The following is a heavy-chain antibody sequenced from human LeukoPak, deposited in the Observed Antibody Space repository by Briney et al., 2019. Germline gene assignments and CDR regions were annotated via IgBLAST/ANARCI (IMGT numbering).Heavy chain of an antibody. J-gene: IGHJ6*02. CDR1: GYNPTELS. V-gene: IGHV1-24*01. Sequence: ASVKVSCKVSGYNPTELSMHWVRQAPGKGLEWMGGFDPEDGETIYAQKFQGRVTMTEDTSTDTAYMELSSLRSEDAAVYYCATGQSDVWGQGTTVTVSS. CDR3: ATGQSDV. CDR2: FDPEDGET.